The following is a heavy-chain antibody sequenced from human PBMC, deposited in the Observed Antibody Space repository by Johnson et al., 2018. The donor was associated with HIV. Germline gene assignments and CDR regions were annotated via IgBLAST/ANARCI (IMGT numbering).Heavy chain of an antibody. CDR1: GFSFSSYG. J-gene: IGHJ3*02. CDR2: IPFHGNQP. V-gene: IGHV3-30*02. D-gene: IGHD5-12*01. CDR3: ARDHSGYDSVTAAFDI. Sequence: QVQLVESGGGVVQPGGSLRLSCAASGFSFSSYGMYWARPAPDKGLEWVAYIPFHGNQPYYGDSLTVRFPISRDNSRDTLFLEMNSLRAEDTAVYYCARDHSGYDSVTAAFDIWGQGTMVTVSS.